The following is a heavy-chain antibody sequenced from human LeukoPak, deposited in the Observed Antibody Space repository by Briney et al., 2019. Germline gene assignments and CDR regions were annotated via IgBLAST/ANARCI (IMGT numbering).Heavy chain of an antibody. D-gene: IGHD2-2*01. CDR3: ASYSSSWYYFDY. J-gene: IGHJ4*02. Sequence: GESLQISCKGSGYRFTSYWIGWVRQVPGKGLEWMGIIYPGDSDTRYSPSFQGQVTISADKSISTAYLQWSSLKASDTAMYYCASYSSSWYYFDYWGQGTLVTVSS. V-gene: IGHV5-51*01. CDR1: GYRFTSYW. CDR2: IYPGDSDT.